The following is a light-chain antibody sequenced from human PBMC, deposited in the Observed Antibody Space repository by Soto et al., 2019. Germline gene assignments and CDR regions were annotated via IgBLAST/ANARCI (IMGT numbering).Light chain of an antibody. CDR3: LQYWDYSWT. Sequence: IQMAQSQSSLSASVGYRVTVTWRXSQVIGNPYIGWYQQRVGRPPKRLIYSTSALQSGVPWRFSGSGSGTEFRLTISSLQPEDSATYYCLQYWDYSWTFGQGTRVDI. J-gene: IGKJ1*01. CDR1: QVIGNPY. V-gene: IGKV1-17*01. CDR2: STS.